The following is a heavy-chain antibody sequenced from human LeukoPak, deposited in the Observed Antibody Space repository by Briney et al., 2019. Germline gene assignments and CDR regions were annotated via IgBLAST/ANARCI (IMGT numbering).Heavy chain of an antibody. CDR3: ARHPPPDYDILTGYYTPGNWFDP. D-gene: IGHD3-9*01. CDR1: GGSFSGYY. V-gene: IGHV4-34*01. J-gene: IGHJ5*02. Sequence: SETLSLTCAVYGGSFSGYYWSWIRQPPGKGLEWIGEINHSGSTNYNPSLKSRVTISVDTSKNQFSLKLSSVTAADTAVYYCARHPPPDYDILTGYYTPGNWFDPWGQGTLVTVSS. CDR2: INHSGST.